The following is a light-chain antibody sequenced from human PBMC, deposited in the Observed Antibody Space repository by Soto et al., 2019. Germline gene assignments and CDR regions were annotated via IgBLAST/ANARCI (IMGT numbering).Light chain of an antibody. Sequence: EIVLTQSPATLSLSPGERATLSCRASQSIATFLTWYQQQPGQPPRLLIYDASKRATGIPARFSGSWSGTDSSLTISSLEPDAFAIYYCQQRTHWPPPHTFGQGTKLEIK. V-gene: IGKV3-11*01. CDR2: DAS. CDR1: QSIATF. J-gene: IGKJ2*01. CDR3: QQRTHWPPPHT.